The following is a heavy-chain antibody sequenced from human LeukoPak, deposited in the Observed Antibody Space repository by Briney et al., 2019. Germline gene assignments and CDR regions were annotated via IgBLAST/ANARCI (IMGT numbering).Heavy chain of an antibody. CDR3: VRDVIGYCSAPKCSWWFAP. J-gene: IGHJ5*02. V-gene: IGHV4-30-4*01. D-gene: IGHD2-15*01. Sequence: SETLSLTCTVSGGSISRGDYYWSWSRQAPGKGLEWIVYISYSGRTYNNPSLRSQVTISVDTSKNQFSMKLNAVTAPDTAVYYCVRDVIGYCSAPKCSWWFAPWGQGTLVTVSS. CDR1: GGSISRGDYY. CDR2: ISYSGRT.